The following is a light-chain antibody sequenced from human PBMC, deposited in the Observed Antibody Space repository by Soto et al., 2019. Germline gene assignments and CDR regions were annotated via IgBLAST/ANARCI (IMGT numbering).Light chain of an antibody. Sequence: AIQLTQSPSSLSASVGDRVTITCRASQGISSALAWYQQKPGKAPKLLIYDASSLESGVPSRFSGSGSGTDFTLTISSLQPEDFASYYCQQFNSFPQTFGQGTKVEIK. CDR2: DAS. CDR3: QQFNSFPQT. CDR1: QGISSA. J-gene: IGKJ1*01. V-gene: IGKV1-13*02.